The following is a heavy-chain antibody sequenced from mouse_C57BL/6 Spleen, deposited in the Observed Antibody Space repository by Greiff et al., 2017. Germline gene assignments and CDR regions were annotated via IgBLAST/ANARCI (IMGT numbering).Heavy chain of an antibody. CDR1: GYTFTSYW. CDR3: AIGNYGRDFDY. J-gene: IGHJ2*01. CDR2: IYPSDSDT. V-gene: IGHV1-74*01. D-gene: IGHD1-1*01. Sequence: QVQLQQPGAELVKPGASVKVSCKASGYTFTSYWMHWVKQRPGQGLEWIGRIYPSDSDTNYNQKFKGKATLPVDKSSSTAYMQLSSLTSEDSAVYYCAIGNYGRDFDYWGQGTTLTVSS.